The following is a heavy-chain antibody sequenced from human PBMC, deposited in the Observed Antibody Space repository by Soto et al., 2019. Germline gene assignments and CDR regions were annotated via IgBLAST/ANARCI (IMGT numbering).Heavy chain of an antibody. V-gene: IGHV3-23*01. J-gene: IGHJ6*02. Sequence: GESLKISCAASGVTFSSYAMSWVRQAPGKGLEWVSAISGSGGSTYYADSVKGRFTISRDNSKNTLYLQMNSLRAEGTAVYYCAKGGVGYYDSTGYYLYYYYGMDVWGQGTTVTVSS. CDR3: AKGGVGYYDSTGYYLYYYYGMDV. CDR2: ISGSGGST. CDR1: GVTFSSYA. D-gene: IGHD3-22*01.